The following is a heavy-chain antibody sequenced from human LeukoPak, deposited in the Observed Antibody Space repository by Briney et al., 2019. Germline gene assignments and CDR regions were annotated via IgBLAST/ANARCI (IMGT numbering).Heavy chain of an antibody. Sequence: ASVKVPCKASGYTFTSYGISWVRQAPGQGLEWMGWMDLESGDTIYAPKFQGRVSMTRDTSITTAYMELISLTFDDSAMYYCATRGGLTPNTLAMWGHGTMVTVSS. CDR3: ATRGGLTPNTLAM. D-gene: IGHD2-15*01. CDR1: GYTFTSYG. J-gene: IGHJ3*01. CDR2: MDLESGDT. V-gene: IGHV1-2*02.